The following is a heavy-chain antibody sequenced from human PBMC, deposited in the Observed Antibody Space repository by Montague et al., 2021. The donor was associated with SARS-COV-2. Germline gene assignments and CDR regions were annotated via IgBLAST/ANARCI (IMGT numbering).Heavy chain of an antibody. CDR3: ARIGSSSWPAFDY. CDR1: GFSLSTSGMC. J-gene: IGHJ4*02. D-gene: IGHD6-13*01. Sequence: PALVKPTQTLTLTCTFSGFSLSTSGMCVSWIRQPPGKALEWLALXDWDGDKYYSTSLKTRLTISKDTPKNQVVLTMTNMDPVDTATYYCARIGSSSWPAFDYWGQGTLVTVSS. CDR2: XDWDGDK. V-gene: IGHV2-70*01.